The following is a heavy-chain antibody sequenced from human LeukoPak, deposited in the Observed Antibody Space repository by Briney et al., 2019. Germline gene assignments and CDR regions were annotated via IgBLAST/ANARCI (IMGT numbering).Heavy chain of an antibody. CDR3: AGAVAEHQFDY. V-gene: IGHV1-46*01. CDR2: INPSGGST. CDR1: GYTFTSYY. J-gene: IGHJ4*02. Sequence: ASVKVSCKASGYTFTSYYMHWVRQAPGQGLEWMGIINPSGGSTSYAQKFQGRVTTTRDMSTSTVYMELSSLRSEDTAVYYCAGAVAEHQFDYWGQGTLVTVSS. D-gene: IGHD6-19*01.